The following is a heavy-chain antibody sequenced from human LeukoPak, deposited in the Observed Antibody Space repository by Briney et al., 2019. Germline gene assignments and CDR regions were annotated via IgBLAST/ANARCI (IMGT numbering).Heavy chain of an antibody. Sequence: GGSLRLSCEASGFTFSSYWMHWVRQVPGKGLMWVSRINTDGSETTYADSVKGRFTISRDHSKNTLYLQMNSLRAEDTAVYYCAQGTGSAYFQLYFDYWGQGTLVTVSS. CDR1: GFTFSSYW. V-gene: IGHV3-74*03. CDR3: AQGTGSAYFQLYFDY. J-gene: IGHJ4*02. D-gene: IGHD3-22*01. CDR2: INTDGSET.